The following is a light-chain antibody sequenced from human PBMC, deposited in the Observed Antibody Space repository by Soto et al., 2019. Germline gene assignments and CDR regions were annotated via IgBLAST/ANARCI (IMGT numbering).Light chain of an antibody. CDR2: EVS. J-gene: IGLJ2*01. CDR3: SSYAGGHNLV. V-gene: IGLV2-8*01. Sequence: QSVLTQPPSASGSPGQSVIISCTGTSSDVGGYNYVSWYQQHPGKAPKLVIYEVSKRPSGVPDRFSGSKSGNTASLTVSGLQAEDEASYYCSSYAGGHNLVFGGGTKLTVL. CDR1: SSDVGGYNY.